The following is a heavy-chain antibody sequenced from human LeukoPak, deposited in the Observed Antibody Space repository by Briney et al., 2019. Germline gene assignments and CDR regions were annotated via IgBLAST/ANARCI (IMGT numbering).Heavy chain of an antibody. Sequence: SETLSLTCTVSGDSLSSSTYSWGWVRQPPGKGLEWIGTIYYNGNSYYNPSLKSRITIFLDMSKNQLSLRLSSVTAADSAVYFCARLGHCVGGSGYPSRYYYHNLDVWGKGTTITVSS. CDR2: IYYNGNS. J-gene: IGHJ6*04. V-gene: IGHV4-39*01. CDR1: GDSLSSSTYS. CDR3: ARLGHCVGGSGYPSRYYYHNLDV. D-gene: IGHD2-15*01.